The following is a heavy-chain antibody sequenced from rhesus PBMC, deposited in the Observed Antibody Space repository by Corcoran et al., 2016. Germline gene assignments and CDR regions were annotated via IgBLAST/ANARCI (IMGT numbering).Heavy chain of an antibody. CDR1: GASLTSSNW. J-gene: IGHJ4*01. CDR3: ARRGVAAAGLGYFDY. V-gene: IGHV4-93*01. Sequence: QVQLQESGPAVVKPSETLSLTCAVSGASLTSSNWWSWIRQSPGNGLEWIGGIYVSGGRTKYNPTLKSRVTISKDTSKNQFSLKLSSVTAADTAVYYCARRGVAAAGLGYFDYWGQGVLVTVSS. CDR2: IYVSGGRT. D-gene: IGHD6S26*01.